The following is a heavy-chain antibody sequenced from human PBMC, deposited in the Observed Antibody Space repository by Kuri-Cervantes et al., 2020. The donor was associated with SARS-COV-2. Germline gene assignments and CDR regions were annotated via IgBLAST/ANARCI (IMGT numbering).Heavy chain of an antibody. Sequence: SETLSLTCTVSGGSISSSGYYWGWIRQPPGKGLELSGTIYYSGSTNYNPALKSRVTISVDTSKNQFSLRLGSVTAADTAVFYCARISRTGGYYGSGSPNWFDPWGQGTLVTVSS. D-gene: IGHD3-10*01. CDR3: ARISRTGGYYGSGSPNWFDP. V-gene: IGHV4-39*01. CDR1: GGSISSSGYY. CDR2: IYYSGST. J-gene: IGHJ5*02.